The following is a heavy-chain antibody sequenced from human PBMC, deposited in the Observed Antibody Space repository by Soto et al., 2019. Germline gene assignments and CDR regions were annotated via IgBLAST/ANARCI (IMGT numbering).Heavy chain of an antibody. Sequence: VQLVESGGGLVQPGGSLRLSCAASGFTFSSYSMNWVRQAPGKGLEWVSYISSSSSTIYYADSVKGRFTISRDNAKNSLYLQMNSLRDEDTAVYYCARDSPDYDFWSGYPSGYWFDPWGQGTLVTVSS. V-gene: IGHV3-48*02. D-gene: IGHD3-3*01. CDR1: GFTFSSYS. CDR2: ISSSSSTI. J-gene: IGHJ5*02. CDR3: ARDSPDYDFWSGYPSGYWFDP.